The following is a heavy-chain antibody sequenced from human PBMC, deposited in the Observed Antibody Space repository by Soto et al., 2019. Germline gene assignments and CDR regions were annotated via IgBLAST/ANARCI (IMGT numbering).Heavy chain of an antibody. Sequence: SGPTLVNPTQTLTLTCTFSGFSLSTSGVGVGWIRQPPGKALEWLALIYWNDDKRYSPSLKSGLTITKDTSKNQVVLTMTNMDPVDTATCNCAHRRGSAGAVDIWGQGTMVTVSS. V-gene: IGHV2-5*01. CDR3: AHRRGSAGAVDI. CDR1: GFSLSTSGVG. CDR2: IYWNDDK. J-gene: IGHJ3*02. D-gene: IGHD3-16*01.